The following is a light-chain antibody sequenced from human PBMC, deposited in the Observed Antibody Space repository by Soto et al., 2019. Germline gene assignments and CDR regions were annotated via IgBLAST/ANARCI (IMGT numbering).Light chain of an antibody. CDR3: QPYNNWPLT. J-gene: IGKJ4*01. CDR2: DTS. CDR1: QGIGDT. Sequence: VMRQSPATLSFSPGDGATLSCRASQGIGDTLAWYQHKPGQTPRLLIYDTSTRATGVPNRLSGSRSGAELTLTINSLQSEDFAVYYCQPYNNWPLTCGGGTKVDIK. V-gene: IGKV3-15*01.